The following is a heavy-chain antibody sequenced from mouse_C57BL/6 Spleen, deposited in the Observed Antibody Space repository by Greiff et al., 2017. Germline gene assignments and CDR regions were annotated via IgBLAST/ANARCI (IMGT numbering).Heavy chain of an antibody. J-gene: IGHJ2*01. V-gene: IGHV5-17*01. CDR3: ARPNYGSSLDY. CDR1: GFTFSDYG. CDR2: ISSGSSTI. D-gene: IGHD1-1*01. Sequence: EVKLMESGGGLVKPGGSLKLSCAASGFTFSDYGMHWVRQAPEKGLEWVAYISSGSSTIYYADTVKGRFTISRDTAKNTLFLQMTSLRSEDTAMYYCARPNYGSSLDYWGQGTTLTVSS.